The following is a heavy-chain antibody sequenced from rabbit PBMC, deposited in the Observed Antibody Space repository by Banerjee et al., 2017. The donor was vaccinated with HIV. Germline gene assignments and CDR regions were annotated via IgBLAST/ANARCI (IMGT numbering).Heavy chain of an antibody. V-gene: IGHV1S45*01. CDR1: GFSFSSGYN. J-gene: IGHJ4*01. CDR3: ARIGADGDWSYWDL. Sequence: QEQLEESGGDLVKPEGSLTLTCTASGFSFSSGYNMCWVRQAPGKGLEWIACINTGSGSAYYASWAQGRFTISKTSSTTVDLKMTSLTVADTATYFSARIGADGDWSYWDLWGPGTLVTVS. CDR2: INTGSGSA. D-gene: IGHD2-1*01.